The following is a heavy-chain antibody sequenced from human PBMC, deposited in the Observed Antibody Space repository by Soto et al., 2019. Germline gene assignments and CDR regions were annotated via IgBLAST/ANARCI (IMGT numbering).Heavy chain of an antibody. D-gene: IGHD3-22*01. V-gene: IGHV1-69*06. J-gene: IGHJ4*02. Sequence: SVKVSCKASGGTFSSYAISWVRQAPGQGLEWMGGIIPIFGTANYAQKFQGRVTITADKSTSTAYMELSSLRSEDTAVYYCARERGDYYDSSGYSSFDYWGQGTLVTVSS. CDR2: IIPIFGTA. CDR3: ARERGDYYDSSGYSSFDY. CDR1: GGTFSSYA.